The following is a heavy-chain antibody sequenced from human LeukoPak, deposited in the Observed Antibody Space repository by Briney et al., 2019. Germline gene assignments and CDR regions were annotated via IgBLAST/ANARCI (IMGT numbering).Heavy chain of an antibody. Sequence: QPGGSLRLSCSASGFTFSTNSMHWVRQAPGKGLEFASAITSNGGSTYYADSVKGRFTISGDNSKNTLYLQMSSLRAEDTAVYYCAKEGTPHVSTWYDLWGQGTQVIVSS. CDR3: AKEGTPHVSTWYDL. CDR1: GFTFSTNS. D-gene: IGHD3-10*01. J-gene: IGHJ5*02. CDR2: ITSNGGST. V-gene: IGHV3-64D*08.